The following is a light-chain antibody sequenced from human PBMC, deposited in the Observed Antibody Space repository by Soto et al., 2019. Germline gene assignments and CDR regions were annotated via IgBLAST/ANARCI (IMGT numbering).Light chain of an antibody. V-gene: IGLV1-40*01. J-gene: IGLJ1*01. CDR3: QSYDSSLSGYYV. Sequence: QSVLTQPPSVSGDPGQRVTISCTGSSSNIGAGYDVHWYQQLPGTAPKLLIYGNSNRPSGVPDRFSGPKSGTSASLAITGLQAEDEADYYCQSYDSSLSGYYVFGTGTKRTVL. CDR2: GNS. CDR1: SSNIGAGYD.